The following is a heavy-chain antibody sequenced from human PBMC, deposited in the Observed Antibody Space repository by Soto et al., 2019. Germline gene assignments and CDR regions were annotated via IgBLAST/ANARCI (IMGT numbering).Heavy chain of an antibody. D-gene: IGHD3-16*01. CDR2: ITRKGDGGTT. CDR1: RFTFSAAW. CDR3: GARFTLTSIVITDEEAFDI. Sequence: EVQLLESGGGLVKPGGSLRLSCAASRFTFSAAWMSWVRQAPGEGPAWVGRITRKGDGGTTAYAAPVKGRFTISRDDSKNTLYLQMNSLKIEDTAVYYCGARFTLTSIVITDEEAFDIWGQGTMVTVSS. V-gene: IGHV3-15*01. J-gene: IGHJ3*02.